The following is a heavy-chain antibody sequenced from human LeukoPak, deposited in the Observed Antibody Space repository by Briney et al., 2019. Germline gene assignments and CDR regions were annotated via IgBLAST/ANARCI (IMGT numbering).Heavy chain of an antibody. CDR3: ARAPITIFGVVNH. CDR2: INSDGSST. Sequence: GGSLRLSCAASGFPFSSYWMHWVRQAPGKGLVWVSRINSDGSSTSYADSVKGRFTISRDNAKNTLYLQMNSLRAEDTAVYYCARAPITIFGVVNHWGQGTLVTVSS. J-gene: IGHJ5*02. V-gene: IGHV3-74*01. D-gene: IGHD3-3*01. CDR1: GFPFSSYW.